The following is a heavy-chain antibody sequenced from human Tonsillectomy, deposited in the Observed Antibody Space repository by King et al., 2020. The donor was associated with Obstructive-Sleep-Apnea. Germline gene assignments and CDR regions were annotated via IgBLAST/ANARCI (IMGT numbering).Heavy chain of an antibody. CDR3: ASLPDYGDFFFDY. CDR1: GGSISSGGYY. CDR2: IYYSGST. D-gene: IGHD4-17*01. Sequence: QLQESGPGLVKPSQTLSLTCTVSGGSISSGGYYWSWIRQHPGKGLEWIGYIYYSGSTYSNRSLKGRVTISVETSKNQFSLKLSSVTAADTAVYYCASLPDYGDFFFDYWGQGTLVTVSS. V-gene: IGHV4-31*03. J-gene: IGHJ4*02.